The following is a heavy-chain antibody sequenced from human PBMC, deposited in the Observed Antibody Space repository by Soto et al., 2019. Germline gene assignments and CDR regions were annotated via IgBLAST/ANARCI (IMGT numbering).Heavy chain of an antibody. CDR3: ARRAEGSWYWIDP. CDR1: GFTFSSYA. V-gene: IGHV3-33*01. Sequence: QVQLVDSGGGVVQPGRSLTLSCAASGFTFSSYAMHWVRQAPGKGLEWVAAIWYDGNNKYYADSVKGRFTISRDNSKNMVYLQMNSLRVEDRAVYYCARRAEGSWYWIDPWGQGTLVTVSS. D-gene: IGHD1-26*01. J-gene: IGHJ5*02. CDR2: IWYDGNNK.